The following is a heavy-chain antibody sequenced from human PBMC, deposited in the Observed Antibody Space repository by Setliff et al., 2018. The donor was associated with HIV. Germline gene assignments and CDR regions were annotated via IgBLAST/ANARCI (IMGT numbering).Heavy chain of an antibody. J-gene: IGHJ5*02. CDR2: IGSYSGYT. Sequence: GASVKVSCKASNYTLINYGVSWVRQAPGQGLEWMGWIGSYSGYTIYAQKFQDRLTMTTDTSTTTASMELRSLRSDDTAVYYCVRGHCNSDKCWYTWFYPWGQGTLVTVSS. V-gene: IGHV1-18*01. CDR1: NYTLINYG. D-gene: IGHD2-2*01. CDR3: VRGHCNSDKCWYTWFYP.